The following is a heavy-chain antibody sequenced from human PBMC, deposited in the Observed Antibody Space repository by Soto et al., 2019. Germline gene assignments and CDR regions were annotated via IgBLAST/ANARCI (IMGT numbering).Heavy chain of an antibody. J-gene: IGHJ6*02. V-gene: IGHV4-31*03. D-gene: IGHD3-10*01. Sequence: QVQLQESGPGLVKPSQTLSLTCTVSGGSISSGGYYWSWIRQHPGKGLEWIGYIYYSGSTYYNPSPKSRVTISADPSKNQFSLKLSSVTAADTAVYYCARDVRFRGFYGMDVWGQGTTVTVSS. CDR1: GGSISSGGYY. CDR3: ARDVRFRGFYGMDV. CDR2: IYYSGST.